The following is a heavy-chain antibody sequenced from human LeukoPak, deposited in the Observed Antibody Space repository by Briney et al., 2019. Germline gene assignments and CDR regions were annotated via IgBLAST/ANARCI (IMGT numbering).Heavy chain of an antibody. D-gene: IGHD3-10*01. CDR1: GYTFTSYD. CDR2: MNPNSGNT. J-gene: IGHJ4*02. Sequence: GASVKVSCKASGYTFTSYDINWVRQATGQGLEWMGWMNPNSGNTGYAQRFQGRVTMTRNTSISTAYMELSSLRSEDTAVYYCARGSYYGSGFLFDYWGQGTLVTVSS. CDR3: ARGSYYGSGFLFDY. V-gene: IGHV1-8*01.